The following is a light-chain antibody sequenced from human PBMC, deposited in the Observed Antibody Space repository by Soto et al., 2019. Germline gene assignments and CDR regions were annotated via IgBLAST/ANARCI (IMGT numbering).Light chain of an antibody. CDR2: GAS. Sequence: EIVMTQSPATLSVSPGERATLSCRASQSVSSNLAWYQQKPGQAPRLLIYGASTRATGIPARFSGSGSWTDFTLTISSLQSEDFAVYYCQQYNNWPFTFGPGTKVDIK. V-gene: IGKV3-15*01. CDR3: QQYNNWPFT. J-gene: IGKJ3*01. CDR1: QSVSSN.